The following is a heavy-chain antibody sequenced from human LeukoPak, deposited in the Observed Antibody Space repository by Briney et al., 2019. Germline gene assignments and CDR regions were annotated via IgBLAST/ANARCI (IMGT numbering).Heavy chain of an antibody. CDR3: TRERGGYYGSGSYYDY. CDR2: IYSAGST. Sequence: PGGSLRLSCAASGFTVSSNYMSWVRQAPGKGLEWVSVIYSAGSTYYADSVKGRFTISRDNSKNTLYLQMNSLRAEDTAVYYCTRERGGYYGSGSYYDYWGQGTLVTVSS. V-gene: IGHV3-53*01. D-gene: IGHD3-10*01. CDR1: GFTVSSNY. J-gene: IGHJ4*02.